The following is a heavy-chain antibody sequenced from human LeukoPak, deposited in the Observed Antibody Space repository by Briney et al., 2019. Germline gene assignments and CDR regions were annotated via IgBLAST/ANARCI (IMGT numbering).Heavy chain of an antibody. Sequence: GGSLRLSCAASGFTFSSYAMSWVRQAPGKGLEWVSAISGSGGSTYFADSLKGRFTISRDNSRNTLYLQLNSLRAEDTAVYYCAKGVRAVAGTSWPNWGQGTLVTVSS. V-gene: IGHV3-23*01. CDR2: ISGSGGST. CDR3: AKGVRAVAGTSWPN. D-gene: IGHD6-19*01. CDR1: GFTFSSYA. J-gene: IGHJ4*02.